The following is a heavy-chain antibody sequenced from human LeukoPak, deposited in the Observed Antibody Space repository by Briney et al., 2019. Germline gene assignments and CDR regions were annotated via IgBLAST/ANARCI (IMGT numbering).Heavy chain of an antibody. D-gene: IGHD3-9*01. CDR2: ISSSSSYI. J-gene: IGHJ4*02. Sequence: PGGSLRLSCAASGFTFSSYSMNWVRQAPGKGLEWVSSISSSSSYIYYADSVKGRFTISRDNAKNSLYLQMNSLRAEDTAVYYCARDPNSYDILTGYLVWGQGTLVTVSS. CDR3: ARDPNSYDILTGYLV. CDR1: GFTFSSYS. V-gene: IGHV3-21*01.